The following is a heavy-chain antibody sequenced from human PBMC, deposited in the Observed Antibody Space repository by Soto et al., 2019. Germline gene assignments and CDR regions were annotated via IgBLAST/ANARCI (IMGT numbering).Heavy chain of an antibody. D-gene: IGHD6-13*01. J-gene: IGHJ4*02. Sequence: QVQLVESGGGVVQPGRSLRLSCAASGFTCSSYGMHWVRQAPGKGLEWVAVISYDGSNKYYADSVKGRFTISRDNSKNTLYLQMNSLRAEDTAVYYCAILAAAGTGGFDYWGQGTLVTVSS. CDR3: AILAAAGTGGFDY. CDR1: GFTCSSYG. V-gene: IGHV3-30*03. CDR2: ISYDGSNK.